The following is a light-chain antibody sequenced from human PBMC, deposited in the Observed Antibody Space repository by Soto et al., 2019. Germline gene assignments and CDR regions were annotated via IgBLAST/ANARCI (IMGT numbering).Light chain of an antibody. CDR2: GAS. CDR3: QHYNNWPPWT. V-gene: IGKV3-15*01. Sequence: EITMTQSPATLSVSPGERATLSCRASQSVSSNLAWYQQKPGQAPRLLIYGASTRATGIPGRFSGSGSGTEFTLTISSLQSEDFAVYYCQHYNNWPPWTFGQGTKVEIK. J-gene: IGKJ1*01. CDR1: QSVSSN.